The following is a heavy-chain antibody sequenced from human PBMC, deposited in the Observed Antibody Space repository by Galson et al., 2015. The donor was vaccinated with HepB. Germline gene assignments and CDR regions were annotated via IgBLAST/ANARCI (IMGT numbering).Heavy chain of an antibody. CDR1: GYTFTSYD. CDR2: MNPNSGNT. Sequence: SVKVSCQASGYTFTSYDINWVRQATGQGLEWVGWMNPNSGNTGYAQKFQGRVTMTRNTSISTAYMELSSLRSEDTAVYYCARGSLLWFGELLVFDYWGQGTLVTVSS. D-gene: IGHD3-10*01. V-gene: IGHV1-8*01. CDR3: ARGSLLWFGELLVFDY. J-gene: IGHJ4*02.